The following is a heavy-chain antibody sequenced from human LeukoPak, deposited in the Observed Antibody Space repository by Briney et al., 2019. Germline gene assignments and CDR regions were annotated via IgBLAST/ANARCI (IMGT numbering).Heavy chain of an antibody. CDR3: ASIRGDSSGYPFDY. CDR2: IYTSGST. CDR1: GGSISSYY. Sequence: SETLSLTCTVSGGSISSYYWSWIRQPAGKGLEWIGRIYTSGSTYYNPSLKSRVTISVGTSKNQFSLKLSSVTAADTAVYYCASIRGDSSGYPFDYWGQGTLVTVSS. V-gene: IGHV4-4*07. D-gene: IGHD3-22*01. J-gene: IGHJ4*02.